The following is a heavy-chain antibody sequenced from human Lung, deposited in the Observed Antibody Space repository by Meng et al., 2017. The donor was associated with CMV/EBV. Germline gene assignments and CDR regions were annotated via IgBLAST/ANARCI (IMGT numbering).Heavy chain of an antibody. CDR1: GGSFSGYY. V-gene: IGHV4-34*01. J-gene: IGHJ4*02. CDR2: INHSGST. CDR3: AEEQGAF. D-gene: IGHD1/OR15-1a*01. Sequence: GSLRISCAVYGGSFSGYYWSWIRQPPGKGLEWIGEINHSGSTNYNPSLKSRVTISVDTSKNQFSLKLSSVTAADTAVYYCAEEQGAFWGQGTLVTVSS.